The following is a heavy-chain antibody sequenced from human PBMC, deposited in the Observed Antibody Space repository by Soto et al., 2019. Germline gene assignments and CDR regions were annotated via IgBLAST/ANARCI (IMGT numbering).Heavy chain of an antibody. CDR2: ISYDGSNK. CDR1: GFTFSSYA. D-gene: IGHD6-13*01. CDR3: ARGDSSSWYAEYYYYGMDV. J-gene: IGHJ6*02. Sequence: QVQLVESGGGVVQPGRSLRLSCAASGFTFSSYAMHWVRQAPGKGLEWVAVISYDGSNKYYADSVKGRFTISRDNSKNTLYLQMNSLRAEDTAVYYCARGDSSSWYAEYYYYGMDVWGQGTTVTVSS. V-gene: IGHV3-30-3*01.